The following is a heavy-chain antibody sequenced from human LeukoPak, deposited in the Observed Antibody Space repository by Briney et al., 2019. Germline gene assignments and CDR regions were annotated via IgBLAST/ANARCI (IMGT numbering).Heavy chain of an antibody. CDR3: APPFLTPSSPGPLAS. V-gene: IGHV2-5*02. Sequence: SGPTLVKPTQTLTLTCTFSGFSLSTSGVGVGWIRQPPGKALEWLALIYWDDDKRYSPSLKSRLTITKDTSKNQVVLTMTTMDPVDPAQYSCAPPFLTPSSPGPLASWGQGTLVTVSS. CDR2: IYWDDDK. CDR1: GFSLSTSGVG. J-gene: IGHJ4*02. D-gene: IGHD2/OR15-2a*01.